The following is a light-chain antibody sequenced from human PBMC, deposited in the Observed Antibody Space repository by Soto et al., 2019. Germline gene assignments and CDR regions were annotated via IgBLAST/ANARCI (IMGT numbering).Light chain of an antibody. V-gene: IGKV1-39*01. CDR1: QSISSY. CDR3: QQYTNWPLT. CDR2: AAS. J-gene: IGKJ5*01. Sequence: DIQMTQSPSSLSASVVDRFTITCRASQSISSYLNWYQQKPGKAPKLLIYAASSRATGIPVRFSGSGSGTEFTLTISSLQSEDFAVYYCQQYTNWPLTFGQGTRLEI.